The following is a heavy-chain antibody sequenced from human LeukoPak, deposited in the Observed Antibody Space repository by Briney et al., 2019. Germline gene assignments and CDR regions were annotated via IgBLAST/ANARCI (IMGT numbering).Heavy chain of an antibody. Sequence: SETLSLTCTVSGGSISSGGYYWSWIRQPPGKGLEWIGYIYYSGNTYYNPSLKSRVSISVDTSKNQFSLKLSSVTAADTAVYYYARLHDYGDQDAFDIWGQGTMVTVSS. J-gene: IGHJ3*02. CDR2: IYYSGNT. V-gene: IGHV4-30-4*08. D-gene: IGHD4-17*01. CDR3: ARLHDYGDQDAFDI. CDR1: GGSISSGGYY.